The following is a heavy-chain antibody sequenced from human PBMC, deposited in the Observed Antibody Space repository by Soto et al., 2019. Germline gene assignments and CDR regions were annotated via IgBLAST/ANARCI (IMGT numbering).Heavy chain of an antibody. CDR2: ISYDGSNK. V-gene: IGHV3-30-3*01. CDR1: GFTFSSYA. CDR3: ARDLYYFDY. J-gene: IGHJ4*02. Sequence: QVQLVESGGGVVQPGRSLRLSCAASGFTFSSYAMHWVRQAPGKGLEWVAVISYDGSNKYYADSVKGRFTISRDNSKNTLYLQMNSLRAEDTAVYYCARDLYYFDYWGQGTLLTVSS.